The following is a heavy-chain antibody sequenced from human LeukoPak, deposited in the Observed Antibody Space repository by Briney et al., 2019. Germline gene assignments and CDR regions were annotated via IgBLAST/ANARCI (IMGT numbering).Heavy chain of an antibody. Sequence: PGGSLRLSCAASGFTFSNYWMSWVRQAPGKGREGVANIKHDGSAKDYVDSLKGRFTISRDNAKNSLYLQLNSLGVEDTALYYCARGAPAAGRVAYWGQGTLVTVSS. J-gene: IGHJ4*02. V-gene: IGHV3-7*01. CDR1: GFTFSNYW. CDR3: ARGAPAAGRVAY. D-gene: IGHD6-25*01. CDR2: IKHDGSAK.